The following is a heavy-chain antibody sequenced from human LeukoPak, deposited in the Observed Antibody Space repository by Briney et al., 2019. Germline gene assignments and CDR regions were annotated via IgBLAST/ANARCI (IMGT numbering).Heavy chain of an antibody. CDR1: GFTFSDYY. D-gene: IGHD3-22*01. Sequence: GGSLRLSCAASGFTFSDYYMSWIRQAPGKGLEWVSYISSSGSTIYYADSVKGRFTISRDNAKNSLYLQMNSLRAEDTAVYYCARDTLDHYYDSSGYPYYFDYWGQGTLVTVSS. CDR2: ISSSGSTI. V-gene: IGHV3-11*04. J-gene: IGHJ4*02. CDR3: ARDTLDHYYDSSGYPYYFDY.